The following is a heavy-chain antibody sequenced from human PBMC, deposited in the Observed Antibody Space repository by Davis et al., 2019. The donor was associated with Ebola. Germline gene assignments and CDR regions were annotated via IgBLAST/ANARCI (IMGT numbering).Heavy chain of an antibody. CDR2: ISYSGST. Sequence: MPSETLSLTCTVSGGSISSYYWSWIRQPPGKGLEWIGYISYSGSTNYNPSLKSRVTISADTSKNQFSLKLSSVTAADTAGYYCARGSVAYYYDSSGYGGRMAWLDPWGQGTLVTVSS. CDR1: GGSISSYY. CDR3: ARGSVAYYYDSSGYGGRMAWLDP. J-gene: IGHJ5*02. D-gene: IGHD3-22*01. V-gene: IGHV4-59*01.